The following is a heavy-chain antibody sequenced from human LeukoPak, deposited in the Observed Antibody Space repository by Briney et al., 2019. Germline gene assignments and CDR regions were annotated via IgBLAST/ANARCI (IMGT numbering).Heavy chain of an antibody. J-gene: IGHJ4*02. CDR3: ARGLDFYGSGSYYNVHARFDY. Sequence: ASVKVSCKASGYTFTSYYMHWVRQAPGQGLEWMGIINPSGGSTSYAQKFQGRVTITADESTTTAYMDLSSLRSEDTAVYYCARGLDFYGSGSYYNVHARFDYWGQGTLVTVSS. V-gene: IGHV1-46*01. CDR2: INPSGGST. CDR1: GYTFTSYY. D-gene: IGHD3-10*01.